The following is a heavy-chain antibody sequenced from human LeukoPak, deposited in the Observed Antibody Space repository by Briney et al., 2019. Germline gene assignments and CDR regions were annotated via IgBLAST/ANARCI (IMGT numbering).Heavy chain of an antibody. Sequence: GGSLRLSCAASGFTFRTYAMHWVRQAPGKGLEWFSGISGSGDGTYYADSVKGRFTISRDNSKNTLYLQMDSLRAEDTAVYYCARYNSGTIDYWGQGTLVTVSS. J-gene: IGHJ4*02. CDR2: ISGSGDGT. CDR3: ARYNSGTIDY. V-gene: IGHV3-23*01. CDR1: GFTFRTYA. D-gene: IGHD1-1*01.